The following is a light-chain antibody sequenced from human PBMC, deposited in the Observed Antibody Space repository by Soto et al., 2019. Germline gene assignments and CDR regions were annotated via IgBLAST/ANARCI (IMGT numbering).Light chain of an antibody. CDR3: QRYNNWPLT. CDR1: QGIGDT. V-gene: IGKV3-15*01. J-gene: IGKJ4*01. Sequence: EVVLTQSLDTLCVSPLESVILXGRASQGIGDTLAWYQHKPGQTPRLLIYDTSTRATGVPARFSGSRSGTEFTLTINSLQSEDFAVYYCQRYNNWPLTFGGGTKVDIK. CDR2: DTS.